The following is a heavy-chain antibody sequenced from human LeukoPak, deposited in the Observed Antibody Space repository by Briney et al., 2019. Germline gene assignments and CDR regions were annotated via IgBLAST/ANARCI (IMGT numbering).Heavy chain of an antibody. D-gene: IGHD5-18*01. CDR2: IYPGDSDT. CDR1: GYSFTSYW. Sequence: GESLKISXKGSGYSFTSYWIGWVRQMPGEGLEWMGIIYPGDSDTRYSPSFQGQVTISADKSISTAYLQWSSLKASDTAMYYCARKTFGTLQLLDYWGQGTLVTVSS. J-gene: IGHJ4*02. CDR3: ARKTFGTLQLLDY. V-gene: IGHV5-51*01.